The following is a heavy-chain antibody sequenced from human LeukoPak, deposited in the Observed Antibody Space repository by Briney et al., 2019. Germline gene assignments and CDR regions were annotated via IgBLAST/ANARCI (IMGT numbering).Heavy chain of an antibody. V-gene: IGHV1-69*13. CDR2: ILPMFGTA. J-gene: IGHJ4*02. Sequence: ASVKVSCKASGGTFSSYAISWVRQAPGQGLEWMGGILPMFGTASYAQKFQGRVTITADESTSTAYMKLNSLRSEDTAVYYCARDGSAYWGQGTLVTVSS. CDR3: ARDGSAY. CDR1: GGTFSSYA. D-gene: IGHD3-10*01.